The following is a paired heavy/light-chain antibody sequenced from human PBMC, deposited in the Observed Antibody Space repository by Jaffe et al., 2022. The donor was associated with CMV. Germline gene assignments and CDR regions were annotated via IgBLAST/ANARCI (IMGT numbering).Light chain of an antibody. V-gene: IGKV3-20*01. CDR2: AAS. CDR1: QSVPGNY. Sequence: EIVLTQSPGTLSLSPGERATLSCRATQSVPGNYLAWYQQKPGQAPNLLIYAASNRATGIPDRFSGSGSGTDFTLTISRLEPEDFAVYYCQQHGRSVRTFGQGTKVEMK. CDR3: QQHGRSVRT. J-gene: IGKJ1*01.
Heavy chain of an antibody. J-gene: IGHJ4*02. D-gene: IGHD4-17*01. CDR1: GFTFDDYA. CDR2: ISWHSGTI. Sequence: VQLVESGGGLVQPGRSLRLSCAASGFTFDDYAMHWVRQAPGKGLEWVSGISWHSGTIDYADSVKGRFTISRDNAKNSLYLQMNSLRAEDTAFYYCAKVGADYGDYGAFDHWGQGTLVTVSS. CDR3: AKVGADYGDYGAFDH. V-gene: IGHV3-9*01.